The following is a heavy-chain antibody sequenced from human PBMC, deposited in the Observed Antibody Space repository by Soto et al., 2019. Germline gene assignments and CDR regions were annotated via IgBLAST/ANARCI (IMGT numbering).Heavy chain of an antibody. J-gene: IGHJ4*02. V-gene: IGHV1-69*01. D-gene: IGHD3-10*01. Sequence: PGESLKISCKGSGYSFSNYWISWVRQAPGQGLEWMGGIIPIFGTANYAQKFQGRVTITADESTSTAYMELSSLRSEDTAVYYCASLGNYYGSGSYYKSQDVYFDYWGQGTLVTVPQ. CDR3: ASLGNYYGSGSYYKSQDVYFDY. CDR2: IIPIFGTA. CDR1: GYSFSNYW.